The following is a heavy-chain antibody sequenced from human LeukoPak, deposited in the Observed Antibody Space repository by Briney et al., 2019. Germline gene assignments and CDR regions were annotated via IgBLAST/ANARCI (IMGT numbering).Heavy chain of an antibody. Sequence: GGSLRLSCAASGFTFSSYAMHWVRQAPGKGLEYVSAISSNGGSTYYANSVKGRFTISRDNSKNTLYLQMGSLRAEDMAVYYCATLTMARYYDSSGYADADDYWGQGTLVTVSS. CDR1: GFTFSSYA. CDR2: ISSNGGST. D-gene: IGHD3-22*01. CDR3: ATLTMARYYDSSGYADADDY. J-gene: IGHJ4*02. V-gene: IGHV3-64*01.